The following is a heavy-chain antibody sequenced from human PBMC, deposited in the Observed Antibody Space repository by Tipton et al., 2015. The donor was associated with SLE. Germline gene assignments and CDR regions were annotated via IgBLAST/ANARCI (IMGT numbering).Heavy chain of an antibody. CDR2: IYYSGST. CDR1: GGSISSSSYY. D-gene: IGHD3-22*01. J-gene: IGHJ3*02. Sequence: TLSLTCTVSGGSISSSSYYWGWIRQPPGKGLEWIGSIYYSGSTYYNPSLKSRVTISVDTSKLQFSLNLSSVTAADTAVYYCARTLIDSSGYYYGDAFDIWGQGTMVTVSP. V-gene: IGHV4-39*01. CDR3: ARTLIDSSGYYYGDAFDI.